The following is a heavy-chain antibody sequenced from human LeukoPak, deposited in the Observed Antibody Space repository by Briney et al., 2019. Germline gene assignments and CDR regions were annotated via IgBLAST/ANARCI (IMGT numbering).Heavy chain of an antibody. Sequence: GGSLRLSCAASGFTFSSYSMNWIRQAPGKGLEWVSSISSSSSYIYYADSVKGRFTISRDNAKNSLYLQMNSLRAEDTAVYYCARDGVVVPAAMYAFDIWGQGTMVTVSS. CDR3: ARDGVVVPAAMYAFDI. CDR2: ISSSSSYI. CDR1: GFTFSSYS. D-gene: IGHD2-2*01. V-gene: IGHV3-21*01. J-gene: IGHJ3*02.